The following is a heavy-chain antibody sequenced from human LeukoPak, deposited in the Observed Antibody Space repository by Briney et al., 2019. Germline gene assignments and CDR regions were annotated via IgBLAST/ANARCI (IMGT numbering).Heavy chain of an antibody. CDR3: ARGERRCFPYYGMDV. D-gene: IGHD2-8*01. CDR2: TYYRAKWHN. J-gene: IGHJ6*02. V-gene: IGHV6-1*01. CDR1: GDSVSSNSAA. Sequence: SQTLSRTCAISGDSVSSNSAACNLIRQSPSRRLEWLGRTYYRAKWHNDYAVSVKSRITINPDKSKNQFYLQMNSVTPEDTAVYYCARGERRCFPYYGMDVWGQGTTVTVSS.